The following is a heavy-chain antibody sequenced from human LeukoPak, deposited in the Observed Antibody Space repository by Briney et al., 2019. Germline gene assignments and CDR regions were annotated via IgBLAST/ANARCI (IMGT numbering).Heavy chain of an antibody. V-gene: IGHV1-18*01. CDR2: RSIYNGNT. J-gene: IGHJ4*02. CDR3: ARGGPFPSSSSSREYYLDY. Sequence: GASVKVSCKASGYDFTNYGISWVRQAPGQGLEWMGWRSIYNGNTDYKLQGRVTMTTDTSTSTAYMEVRSLRSDDTAVYYCARGGPFPSSSSSREYYLDYWGQGTLVTVSS. CDR1: GYDFTNYG. D-gene: IGHD6-6*01.